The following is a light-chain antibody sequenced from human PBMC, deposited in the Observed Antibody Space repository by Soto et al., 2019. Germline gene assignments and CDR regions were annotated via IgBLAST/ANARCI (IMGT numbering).Light chain of an antibody. Sequence: DIVMTQSPDSLAVSLGERATINCKSSRSVLYSSNNLNYLAWFQQKPGQPPQLLIYRASTRESGVPDRFSGSGSGTDFTLTISSLQAEDVAVYYCQQYHSTPITFGQGTRLEIK. CDR2: RAS. CDR3: QQYHSTPIT. V-gene: IGKV4-1*01. CDR1: RSVLYSSNNLNY. J-gene: IGKJ5*01.